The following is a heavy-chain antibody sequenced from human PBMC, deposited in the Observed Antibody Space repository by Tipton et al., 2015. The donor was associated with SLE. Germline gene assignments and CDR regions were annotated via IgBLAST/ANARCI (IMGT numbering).Heavy chain of an antibody. CDR2: ISANGGMT. J-gene: IGHJ1*01. CDR3: AKLPTGVGSLAEYFQH. Sequence: SLRLSCAASGFSFSNFAMSWVRQAPGKGLEWVSSISANGGMTFYADSVKGRFTISRDSSKNTLFLQMNGLRAEDTALYFCAKLPTGVGSLAEYFQHWGQGTQVIISS. CDR1: GFSFSNFA. D-gene: IGHD2-8*02. V-gene: IGHV3-23*01.